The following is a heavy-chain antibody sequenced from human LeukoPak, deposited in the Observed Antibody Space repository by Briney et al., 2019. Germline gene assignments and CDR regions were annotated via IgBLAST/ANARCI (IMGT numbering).Heavy chain of an antibody. Sequence: PGGSLRLSCAASGLTFSSYAMSWVRQAPGKGLEWVAVISYDGSNKYYADSVKGRFTISRDNSKNTLYLQMNSLRADDTAVYYCARHNPIFAYWGQGTLVAVSA. CDR2: ISYDGSNK. CDR3: ARHNPIFAY. V-gene: IGHV3-30*03. D-gene: IGHD1-14*01. J-gene: IGHJ4*02. CDR1: GLTFSSYA.